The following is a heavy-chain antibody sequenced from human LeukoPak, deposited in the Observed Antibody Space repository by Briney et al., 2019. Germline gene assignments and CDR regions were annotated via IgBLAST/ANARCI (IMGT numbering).Heavy chain of an antibody. V-gene: IGHV1-2*02. CDR1: GYTFTGYY. D-gene: IGHD3-10*01. CDR2: INPNSGGT. Sequence: PWASVKVSCKASGYTFTGYYMHWVRQAPGQGLEWMGWINPNSGGTNYAQKFQGRVTMTRDTSISTAYMELSRLRSDDTAVYYCARNYYYGSGSPIDYWGQGTLVTVSS. CDR3: ARNYYYGSGSPIDY. J-gene: IGHJ4*02.